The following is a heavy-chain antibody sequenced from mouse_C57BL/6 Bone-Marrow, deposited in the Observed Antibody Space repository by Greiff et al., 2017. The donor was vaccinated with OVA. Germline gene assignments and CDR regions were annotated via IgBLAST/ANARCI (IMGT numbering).Heavy chain of an antibody. D-gene: IGHD2-14*01. V-gene: IGHV1-50*01. CDR2: IDPSDSYT. CDR1: GYTFTSYW. J-gene: IGHJ2*01. Sequence: QVHVKQPGAELVKPGASVKLSCKASGYTFTSYWMQWVKQRPGQGLEWIGEIDPSDSYTNYNQKFKGKATLTVDTSSSTAYMQLSSLTSEDSAVYYCARGEVQWGQGTALTVSS. CDR3: ARGEVQ.